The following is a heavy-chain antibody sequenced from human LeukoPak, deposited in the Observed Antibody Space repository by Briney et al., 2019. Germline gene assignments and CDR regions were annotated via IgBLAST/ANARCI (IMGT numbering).Heavy chain of an antibody. Sequence: GGSLRLSCAASGFTFSSYAISWVRQAPGKGLEWVSGISGSAGSTYYADSVKGRFTISRDNSKNTLSLQMNSLRADDTAVYYCAKGHSSSWYYGYMDVWGQGTTVTVSS. D-gene: IGHD6-13*01. CDR1: GFTFSSYA. V-gene: IGHV3-23*01. J-gene: IGHJ6*02. CDR2: ISGSAGST. CDR3: AKGHSSSWYYGYMDV.